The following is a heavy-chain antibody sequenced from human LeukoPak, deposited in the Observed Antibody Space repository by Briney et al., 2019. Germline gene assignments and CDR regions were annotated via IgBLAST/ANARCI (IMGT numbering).Heavy chain of an antibody. V-gene: IGHV4-59*01. J-gene: IGHJ5*02. CDR2: IYYSGMT. CDR1: GGSISSDY. D-gene: IGHD3-10*01. CDR3: ARAIWVGEKRWFDP. Sequence: PSETLSLTCTVSGGSISSDYWSWIRQPPGKGLEWIGHIYYSGMTSYNPTLKSRVTVSVDTSKTQFSLKLSSVTVADTAVYYCARAIWVGEKRWFDPWGQGTQVTVSP.